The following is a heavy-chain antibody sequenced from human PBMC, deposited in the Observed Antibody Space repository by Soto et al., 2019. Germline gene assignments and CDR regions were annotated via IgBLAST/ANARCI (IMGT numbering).Heavy chain of an antibody. CDR1: VYSFTKYW. CDR2: IYPGDSDT. J-gene: IGHJ3*02. D-gene: IGHD5-12*01. Sequence: LKISGRLCVYSFTKYWISCVRQIPGKGLEWMGIIYPGDSDTRYSPSFQGQVTISADKSISTAYLQWSSLEASDTAMYYCATYGYGRTVLIWGQRTIVTVSS. V-gene: IGHV5-51*01. CDR3: ATYGYGRTVLI.